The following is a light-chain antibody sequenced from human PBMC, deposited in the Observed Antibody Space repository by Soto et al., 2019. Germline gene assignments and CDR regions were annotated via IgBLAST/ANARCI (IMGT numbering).Light chain of an antibody. Sequence: EIVLTQSPGTLSLSPGERATLSCRTSQSVISTSLAWYQQKPGQPPSLLIYGASNRATGIPDWFSGRSSRTDFTLTISRQSHEYFAMYYCQQYDRPPLTFGGGTKVEIK. V-gene: IGKV3-20*01. J-gene: IGKJ4*01. CDR1: QSVISTS. CDR2: GAS. CDR3: QQYDRPPLT.